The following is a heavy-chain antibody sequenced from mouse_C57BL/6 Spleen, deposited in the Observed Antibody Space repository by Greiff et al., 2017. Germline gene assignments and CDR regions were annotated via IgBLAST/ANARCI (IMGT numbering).Heavy chain of an antibody. CDR3: ARGYGSSYDWYFDV. Sequence: QVHVKQSGPELVKPGASVKISCKASGYAFSSSWMNWVKQRPGKGLEWIGRIYPGDGDTNYNGKFKGKATLTADKSSSTAYMQLSSLTSEDSAVYFCARGYGSSYDWYFDVWGTGTTVTVSS. V-gene: IGHV1-82*01. J-gene: IGHJ1*03. CDR2: IYPGDGDT. D-gene: IGHD1-1*01. CDR1: GYAFSSSW.